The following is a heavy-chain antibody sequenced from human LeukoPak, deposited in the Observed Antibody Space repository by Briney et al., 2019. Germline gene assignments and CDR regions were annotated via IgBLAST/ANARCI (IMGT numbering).Heavy chain of an antibody. CDR3: ARRLGIMRDPFDY. CDR1: VYSISSGYY. V-gene: IGHV4-38-2*01. Sequence: SETLSLTCAVSVYSISSGYYWGWIRQPPGKGLEWIGSIYHSGSTYYNPSLKRRVTISVDTSKNQFSLKLSSVTAADTAVYYCARRLGIMRDPFDYWGQGPLVTVSS. D-gene: IGHD7-27*01. CDR2: IYHSGST. J-gene: IGHJ4*02.